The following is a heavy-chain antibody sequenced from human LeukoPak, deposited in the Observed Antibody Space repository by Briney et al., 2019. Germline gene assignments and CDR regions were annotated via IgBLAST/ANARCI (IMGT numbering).Heavy chain of an antibody. Sequence: GGSLRLSCAASGFTFNIHGMSWVRQAPGKGLEWVSSVGGGNDIHNADSVKGRFTGFRDDAQSTVYLQMNSLRVEDTAIYFCAKDATPMNSLWDHFDSWGQGTLVTVSS. CDR2: VGGGNDI. J-gene: IGHJ4*02. CDR1: GFTFNIHG. CDR3: AKDATPMNSLWDHFDS. V-gene: IGHV3-23*01. D-gene: IGHD3-22*01.